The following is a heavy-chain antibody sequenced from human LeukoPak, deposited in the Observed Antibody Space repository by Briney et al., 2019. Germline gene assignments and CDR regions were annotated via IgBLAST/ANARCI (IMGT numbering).Heavy chain of an antibody. CDR2: ISAYNSNT. CDR1: GYTFTSYG. D-gene: IGHD2-2*01. CDR3: ARDHGNVVVPAASDY. J-gene: IGHJ4*02. V-gene: IGHV1-18*01. Sequence: GASVKVSCKASGYTFTSYGISWVRQAPGQGLEWMGWISAYNSNTNYAQKLQGRVTMTTDTSTSTAYMELRSLRSDDTAMYYCARDHGNVVVPAASDYWGQGTLVTVSS.